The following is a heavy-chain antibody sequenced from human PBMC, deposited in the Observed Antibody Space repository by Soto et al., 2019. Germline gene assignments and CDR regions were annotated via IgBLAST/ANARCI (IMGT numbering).Heavy chain of an antibody. D-gene: IGHD3-9*01. V-gene: IGHV5-51*01. CDR3: ARFPISITLFENGFAP. CDR2: IYPGDSDT. CDR1: GYSFTSYW. Sequence: GESLKISCKGSGYSFTSYWIGWVRQMPGKGLEWMGIIYPGDSDTRYSPSFQGQVTISADKSISTAYLQWSSLKASDTAMYYCARFPISITLFENGFAPWGQGTLVSFSS. J-gene: IGHJ5*02.